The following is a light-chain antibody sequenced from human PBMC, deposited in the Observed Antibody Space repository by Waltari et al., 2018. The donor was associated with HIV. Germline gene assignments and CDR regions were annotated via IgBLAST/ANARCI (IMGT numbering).Light chain of an antibody. CDR1: NSNIGSNN. Sequence: QSVVTQPPSASGTPGQRVTISCSGNNSNIGSNNVNWYQQFPGTAPKLLIFNDSQRPSGVPDRFSGSKSDTSASLAISGLQSEDEADYYCAAWDDSLNGPVFGGGTKLTVL. V-gene: IGLV1-44*01. CDR3: AAWDDSLNGPV. J-gene: IGLJ3*02. CDR2: NDS.